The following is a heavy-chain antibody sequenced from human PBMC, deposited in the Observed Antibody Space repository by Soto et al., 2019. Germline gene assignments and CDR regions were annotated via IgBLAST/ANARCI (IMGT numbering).Heavy chain of an antibody. V-gene: IGHV1-18*01. CDR2: ISGYNGNT. J-gene: IGHJ6*02. D-gene: IGHD5-18*01. CDR1: GYRFSNYG. CDR3: ARDPGFGFGYSYAFAMDV. Sequence: ASLKVSYKGSGYRFSNYGISWVRQGPGQGLEWMGWISGYNGNTHYEEKVQDRIKMTTDTSTSTTYLELRSLRSDDTAVYFCARDPGFGFGYSYAFAMDVWGQGTTVTVSS.